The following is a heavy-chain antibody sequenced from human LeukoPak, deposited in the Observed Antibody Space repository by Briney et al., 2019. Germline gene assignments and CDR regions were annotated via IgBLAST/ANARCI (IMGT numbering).Heavy chain of an antibody. V-gene: IGHV3-9*03. CDR2: ISWNSGSI. Sequence: QPGRSLRLSCAASGFTFDDYAMHWVRQAPGKGLEWVSAISWNSGSIGYADSVKGRFTISRDNAKNSLYLQMNSLRTEDMALYYCAKDIGPYYYYMDVWGKGTTVTVSS. CDR3: AKDIGPYYYYMDV. CDR1: GFTFDDYA. J-gene: IGHJ6*03.